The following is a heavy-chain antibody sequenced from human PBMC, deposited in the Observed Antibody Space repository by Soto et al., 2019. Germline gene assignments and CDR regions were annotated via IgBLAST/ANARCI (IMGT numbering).Heavy chain of an antibody. CDR1: GFTFSSYA. CDR3: AKTDSSGYYYFDY. V-gene: IGHV3-23*01. CDR2: ISGSGGST. J-gene: IGHJ4*02. Sequence: EVQLLESGGGLVQPGGSLRLSCAASGFTFSSYAMSWVRQAPGKGLEWVSAISGSGGSTYYADSVKGRFTISRDNSKNKLYLQMNSLRTKDTDVYYCAKTDSSGYYYFDYWGQGTLVTVSS. D-gene: IGHD3-22*01.